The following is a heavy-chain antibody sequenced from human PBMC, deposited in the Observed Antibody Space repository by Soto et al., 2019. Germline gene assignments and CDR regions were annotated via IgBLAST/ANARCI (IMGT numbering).Heavy chain of an antibody. Sequence: QVQLVESGGGVVQPGRSLRLSCAASGFTFSSYAMHWVRQAPGKGLEWVAVISYDGSNKYYADSVKGRFTISRDNSKNTLYLQMNSLRAEDTAVYYCARVPRRISLFSYYYYGMDVWGQGTTVTVSS. J-gene: IGHJ6*02. CDR1: GFTFSSYA. CDR2: ISYDGSNK. CDR3: ARVPRRISLFSYYYYGMDV. D-gene: IGHD3-3*02. V-gene: IGHV3-30-3*01.